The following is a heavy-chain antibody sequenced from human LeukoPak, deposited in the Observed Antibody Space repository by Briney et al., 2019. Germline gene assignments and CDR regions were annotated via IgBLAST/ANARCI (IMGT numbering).Heavy chain of an antibody. V-gene: IGHV3-9*01. CDR3: AKRKFFGVAKTGYMDV. D-gene: IGHD3-3*01. J-gene: IGHJ6*03. Sequence: GGSLRLSCAASGFTFDDYAMHWVRQAPGRGLEWVSGISWNSGSIGYADSVKGRFTISRDNAKNSLYLQMNSLRAEDTAVYYCAKRKFFGVAKTGYMDVWGKGTTVTVSS. CDR2: ISWNSGSI. CDR1: GFTFDDYA.